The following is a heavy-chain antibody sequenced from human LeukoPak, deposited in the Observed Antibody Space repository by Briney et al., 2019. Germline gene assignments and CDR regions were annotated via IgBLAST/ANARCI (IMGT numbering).Heavy chain of an antibody. V-gene: IGHV1-46*01. Sequence: ASVKVSCKASGYTLTSYYMHWVRQAPGQGLEWMGIINPSGGSTSYAQKFQGRVAMTRDTSTSTVYMELSSLRSEDTAVYYCARGLFGRYCSGGSCYPSGFDYWGQGTLVTVSS. CDR2: INPSGGST. D-gene: IGHD2-15*01. J-gene: IGHJ4*02. CDR3: ARGLFGRYCSGGSCYPSGFDY. CDR1: GYTLTSYY.